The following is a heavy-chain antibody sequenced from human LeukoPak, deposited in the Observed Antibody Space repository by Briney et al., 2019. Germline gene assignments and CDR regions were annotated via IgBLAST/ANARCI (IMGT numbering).Heavy chain of an antibody. D-gene: IGHD3-22*01. CDR3: ARGPYYYDSSGYYYPVYFQH. Sequence: PSETLSLTCTVSGGSISSGGYYWSWIPQHPGKGLEWIGYIYYSGSTFYNPSLKSRVTISVDTSKNQFSLKLSSVTAADTAVYYCARGPYYYDSSGYYYPVYFQHWGQGTLVTVSS. CDR2: IYYSGST. J-gene: IGHJ1*01. CDR1: GGSISSGGYY. V-gene: IGHV4-31*03.